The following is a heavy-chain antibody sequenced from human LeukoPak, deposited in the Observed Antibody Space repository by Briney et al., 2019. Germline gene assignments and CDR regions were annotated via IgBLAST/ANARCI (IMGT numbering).Heavy chain of an antibody. CDR3: ARGGSSGGDALDV. CDR2: MNPNSGNT. J-gene: IGHJ6*02. Sequence: ASVKVSCKASGYTFTSYDINWVRQATGQGLEWMGWMNPNSGNTGYAQKLQGRVTMTADKSTNTAYMELSNLRSEDTAVYYCARGGSSGGDALDVWGQGTTVIVSS. CDR1: GYTFTSYD. V-gene: IGHV1-8*02. D-gene: IGHD3-22*01.